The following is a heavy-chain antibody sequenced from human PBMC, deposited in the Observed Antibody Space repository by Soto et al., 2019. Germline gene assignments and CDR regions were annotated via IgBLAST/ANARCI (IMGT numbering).Heavy chain of an antibody. Sequence: VGSLRLSCAASGFTFSSYWMHWVRQAPGKGLVWVSRINSDGSSTSYADSVKGRFTISRDNAKNTLYLQMHSLRAEDTAVYYCARDAGELEPVYYFDYWGQGTLVTVSS. CDR3: ARDAGELEPVYYFDY. D-gene: IGHD1-1*01. V-gene: IGHV3-74*01. CDR1: GFTFSSYW. J-gene: IGHJ4*02. CDR2: INSDGSST.